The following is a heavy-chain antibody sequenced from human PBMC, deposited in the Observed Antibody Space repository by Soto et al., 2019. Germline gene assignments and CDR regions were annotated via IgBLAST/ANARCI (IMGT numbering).Heavy chain of an antibody. Sequence: EVQLVESGGGLVQPGGSLRLSCAASGFTFSTYEMNWVRQAPGKGLEWVSYITESGTTIYYADSVKGRFTISRDNAKNSLYLQMNSLRAEDTAVYYCARDYHDRSDRRTGFDYWGQGTLVTVSS. J-gene: IGHJ4*02. CDR3: ARDYHDRSDRRTGFDY. V-gene: IGHV3-48*03. CDR1: GFTFSTYE. D-gene: IGHD3-22*01. CDR2: ITESGTTI.